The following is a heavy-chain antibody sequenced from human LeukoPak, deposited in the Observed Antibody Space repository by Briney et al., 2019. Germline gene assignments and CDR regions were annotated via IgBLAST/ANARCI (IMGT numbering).Heavy chain of an antibody. J-gene: IGHJ5*02. V-gene: IGHV4-34*01. Sequence: SETLSLTCAVFGGSFRGYYWSWIRQPPGKGLEWIGEINHSGSTNYNPSLKSRVTISVDTSKNQFSLKLSSVTAADTAVYYCASENDSRVKNWFDPWGQGTLVTVSS. D-gene: IGHD1-1*01. CDR1: GGSFRGYY. CDR3: ASENDSRVKNWFDP. CDR2: INHSGST.